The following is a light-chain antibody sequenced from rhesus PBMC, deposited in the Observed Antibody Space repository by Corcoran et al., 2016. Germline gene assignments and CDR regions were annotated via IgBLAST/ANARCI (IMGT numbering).Light chain of an antibody. CDR3: QQDYSWPLT. V-gene: IGKV3-35*01. CDR2: DTS. Sequence: EIVMTQSPGTLSLSPGERATLSCRASQSVSSNLAWYQPTPGQAPRLLISDTSKRATGVTDRFSGSGSGTGFTLTINSLEPEDVGVYYCQQDYSWPLTFGGGTKVELK. CDR1: QSVSSN. J-gene: IGKJ4*01.